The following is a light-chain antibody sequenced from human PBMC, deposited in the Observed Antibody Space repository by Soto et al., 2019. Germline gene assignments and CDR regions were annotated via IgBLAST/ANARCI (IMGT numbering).Light chain of an antibody. Sequence: EKVRTRAASALSVAPGGSATLYCRASQRISTNLAWYQHKPGQTPRLLIYDAIIRAPDVPDRFSGSWSGTELPLTINSMQSQAFQVYCSPLYDEWPPSFGGGTKVDI. CDR1: QRISTN. J-gene: IGKJ4*01. CDR2: DAI. V-gene: IGKV3-15*01. CDR3: PLYDEWPPS.